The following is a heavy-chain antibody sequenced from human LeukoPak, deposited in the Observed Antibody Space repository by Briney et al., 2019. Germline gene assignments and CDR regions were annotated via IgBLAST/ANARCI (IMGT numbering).Heavy chain of an antibody. Sequence: ASVKVSCKTSGYPFTTWEINWVRQADGQGLEWMGWVHPNSGNTAYAQKFQGRVTMTRDTSISTAYMELSGLRFDDTAVYFCARGPRNDPWGQGTLVTVSS. CDR1: GYPFTTWE. J-gene: IGHJ5*02. CDR2: VHPNSGNT. D-gene: IGHD1-14*01. V-gene: IGHV1-8*01. CDR3: ARGPRNDP.